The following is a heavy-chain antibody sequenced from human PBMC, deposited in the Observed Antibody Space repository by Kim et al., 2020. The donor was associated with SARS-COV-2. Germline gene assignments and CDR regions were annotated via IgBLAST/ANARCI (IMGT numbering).Heavy chain of an antibody. CDR2: IMQDGSDK. CDR1: GFTFEHYY. J-gene: IGHJ5*01. V-gene: IGHV3-7*01. Sequence: GGSLRLSCAASGFTFEHYYMSWVRQAPGKGLEWVANIMQDGSDKFYVDSVKGRFTISRDNAKSSLYLQLNSLRVEDTAIYYCARVETGTTPWFDSWGLGTLVTVSS. D-gene: IGHD1-1*01. CDR3: ARVETGTTPWFDS.